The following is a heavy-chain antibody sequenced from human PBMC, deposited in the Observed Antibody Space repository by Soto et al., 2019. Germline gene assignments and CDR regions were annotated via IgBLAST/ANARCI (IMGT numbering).Heavy chain of an antibody. Sequence: VQLVESGGGVVQPGRSLRLSCAASGFTFSSYGMHWVRQAPGKGLEWVAVIWYDGSNKYYADSVKGRFTISRDNSKNTLYLQMNSLRAEDTAVYYCARDLVITFGGVIGYWGQGTLVTVSS. J-gene: IGHJ4*02. CDR1: GFTFSSYG. CDR2: IWYDGSNK. D-gene: IGHD3-16*01. V-gene: IGHV3-33*01. CDR3: ARDLVITFGGVIGY.